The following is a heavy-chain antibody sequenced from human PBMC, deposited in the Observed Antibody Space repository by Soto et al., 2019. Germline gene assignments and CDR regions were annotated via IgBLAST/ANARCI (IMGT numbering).Heavy chain of an antibody. Sequence: GGSLRLSCAASGFTFSSYWMHWVRQAPGKGLVWVSRINSDGSSTSYADSVKGRFTISRDNAKNTLYLQMNSLRAEDTAVYYCARDLDSNSWYTYYYGMDVWGEGTTVTVSS. D-gene: IGHD6-13*01. CDR1: GFTFSSYW. J-gene: IGHJ6*04. CDR3: ARDLDSNSWYTYYYGMDV. CDR2: INSDGSST. V-gene: IGHV3-74*01.